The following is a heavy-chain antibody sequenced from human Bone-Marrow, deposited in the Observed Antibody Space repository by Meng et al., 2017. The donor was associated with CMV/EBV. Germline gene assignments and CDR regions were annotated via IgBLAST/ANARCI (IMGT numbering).Heavy chain of an antibody. CDR1: GFTFSSYG. CDR3: AKDGGVTGKGAYYYYGMDV. CDR2: IRYDGSNK. Sequence: GGSLRLSCAASGFTFSSYGMHWVRQAPGKGLEWVAFIRYDGSNKYYADSVKGRFTISRDNSKNTLYLQMNSLRAEDTAVYYCAKDGGVTGKGAYYYYGMDVWGQGTTVTVSS. V-gene: IGHV3-30*02. J-gene: IGHJ6*02. D-gene: IGHD7-27*01.